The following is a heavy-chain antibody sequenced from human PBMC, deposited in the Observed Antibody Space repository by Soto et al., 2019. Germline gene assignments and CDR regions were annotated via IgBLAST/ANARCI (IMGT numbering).Heavy chain of an antibody. J-gene: IGHJ4*02. Sequence: GGSLRLSCIASGFTFSTYSINWVRQAPGQGLEWVSSISSSSSYIYYADSVKGRFTISRDNSKNTLSLQMNSLTAEDTAVYFCAKRRGAGGHFDYWGQGALVTVSS. CDR1: GFTFSTYS. D-gene: IGHD2-15*01. CDR3: AKRRGAGGHFDY. CDR2: ISSSSSYI. V-gene: IGHV3-21*04.